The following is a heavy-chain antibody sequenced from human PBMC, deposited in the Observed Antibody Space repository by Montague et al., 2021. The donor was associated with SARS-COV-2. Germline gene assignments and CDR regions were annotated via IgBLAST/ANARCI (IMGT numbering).Heavy chain of an antibody. D-gene: IGHD4-23*01. V-gene: IGHV3-21*01. J-gene: IGHJ4*02. Sequence: SLRLSCAASGFAFSSYSMNWVRQAPGKGLEWVSSISSSRSSYSYTYYADSVKGRFTISRDNAKSSLYLQMNSLRAEDTAVYYCARADTNDYGGNFDYWGQGTLVTVSS. CDR1: GFAFSSYS. CDR2: ISSSRSSYSYT. CDR3: ARADTNDYGGNFDY.